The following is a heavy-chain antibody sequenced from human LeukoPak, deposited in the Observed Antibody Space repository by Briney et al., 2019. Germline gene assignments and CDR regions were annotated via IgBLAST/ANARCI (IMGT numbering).Heavy chain of an antibody. D-gene: IGHD1-26*01. V-gene: IGHV1-2*02. CDR3: ARDRLRVGATWHYYYGMDV. J-gene: IGHJ6*02. CDR1: GYTFTGYY. Sequence: ASVKVSCKASGYTFTGYYMHWVRQAPGQGLEWMGWINPNSGGTNYAQKFQGRVTMTGDTSISTAYMELSRLRSDDTAVYYCARDRLRVGATWHYYYGMDVWGQGTTVTVSS. CDR2: INPNSGGT.